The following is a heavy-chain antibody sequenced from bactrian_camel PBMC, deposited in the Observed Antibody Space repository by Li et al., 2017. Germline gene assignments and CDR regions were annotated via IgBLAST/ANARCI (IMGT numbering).Heavy chain of an antibody. V-gene: IGHV3S42*01. CDR1: YTSSTYC. CDR3: AADSRWWLGLQTKSYNH. D-gene: IGHD7*01. Sequence: VQLVESGGGSVQTGGSLRLSCVGYTSSTYCVGWSRQAPGKEREGIAVIYNGGSRPTYADSVEGRFTISHGKEKNTLDLQMNNLITDDTAMYYCAADSRWWLGLQTKSYNHWGQGTQVTVS. J-gene: IGHJ4*01. CDR2: IYNGGSRP.